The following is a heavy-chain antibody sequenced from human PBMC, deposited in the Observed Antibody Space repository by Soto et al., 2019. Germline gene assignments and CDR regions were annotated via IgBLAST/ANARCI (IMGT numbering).Heavy chain of an antibody. CDR3: ARAGDSRYNHIFTGYANT. V-gene: IGHV3-30*04. CDR1: GFTFSSYA. J-gene: IGHJ5*02. CDR2: ISYDGINK. D-gene: IGHD3-9*01. Sequence: WGSLRLSCAASGFTFSSYAMHWVRHAPRKGLEWVAVISYDGINKYYEDSAKGRFTISRDDSNNTLYLQKNSLRAEDTAVYYCARAGDSRYNHIFTGYANTWGPGTLLTVSS.